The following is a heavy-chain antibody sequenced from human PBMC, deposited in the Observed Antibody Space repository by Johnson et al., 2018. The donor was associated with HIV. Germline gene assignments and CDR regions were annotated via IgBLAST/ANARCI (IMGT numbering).Heavy chain of an antibody. V-gene: IGHV3-30-3*01. J-gene: IGHJ3*01. CDR2: ISYDGTNK. D-gene: IGHD3-22*01. CDR1: GFTFSSFA. Sequence: QMLLVESGGGVVQPGTSLRLACAASGFTFSSFAMHWVRQAPGKGLEWVAFISYDGTNKYFTDSVRGRFTISRDNSRNTLFLQMNSLGAEDTAMYSCVRRFYDIAAFDVWGQGTMVTVSS. CDR3: VRRFYDIAAFDV.